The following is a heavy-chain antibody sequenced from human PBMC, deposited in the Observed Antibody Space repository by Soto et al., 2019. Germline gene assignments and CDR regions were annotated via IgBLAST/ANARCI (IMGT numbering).Heavy chain of an antibody. CDR1: GFTLSGYA. CDR2: ISSNGVGT. V-gene: IGHV3-64*01. D-gene: IGHD6-6*01. CDR3: ARRARPYFYYMDV. J-gene: IGHJ6*03. Sequence: EVQLAESGGGLAQPGGSLRLSCAASGFTLSGYAMDWVRQAPGKGLEYVSGISSNGVGTYYANSVLGRFTISRDNSKNTVYLQMGSLRPEDMAVYYCARRARPYFYYMDVWGKGTTVTVSS.